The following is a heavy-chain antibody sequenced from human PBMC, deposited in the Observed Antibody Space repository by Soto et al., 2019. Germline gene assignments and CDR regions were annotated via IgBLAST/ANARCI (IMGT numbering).Heavy chain of an antibody. D-gene: IGHD6-13*01. V-gene: IGHV3-66*04. CDR2: IYCGGST. CDR1: GFTVSTKY. CDR3: ASHEAAAAHNSYYGMEV. J-gene: IGHJ6*02. Sequence: SLRLSCAASGFTVSTKYMRWVRQAPGMGLEWVSVIYCGGSTFYADSVKGSFIISRDNSKNTLYLQMNSLRAEDTAVYYCASHEAAAAHNSYYGMEVWGQGTTVTVSS.